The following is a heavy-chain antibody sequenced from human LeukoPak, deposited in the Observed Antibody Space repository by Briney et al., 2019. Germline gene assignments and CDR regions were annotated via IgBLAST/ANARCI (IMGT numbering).Heavy chain of an antibody. J-gene: IGHJ5*02. Sequence: PSETLSLTCTVSGDSINSGSYYWNWIRQPPGKGLEWIGYIYYGGSMHSNPSLRSRVTISLDTSKNQFSLKLSSVTAADSAVYYCARVMAYCTTTTCHPGWFDPWGQGTLVTVSS. D-gene: IGHD2-2*01. CDR3: ARVMAYCTTTTCHPGWFDP. V-gene: IGHV4-61*01. CDR2: IYYGGSM. CDR1: GDSINSGSYY.